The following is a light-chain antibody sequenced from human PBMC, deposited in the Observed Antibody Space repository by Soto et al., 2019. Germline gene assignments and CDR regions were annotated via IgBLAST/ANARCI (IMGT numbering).Light chain of an antibody. V-gene: IGLV2-14*03. CDR3: SAFTGTTYV. CDR2: DVS. J-gene: IGLJ1*01. Sequence: QSALTQPASMSGSPGQSITIYCTGSDVRGNKYVSWYQHYPGKAPKLIISDVSSRPSGVSDRFSGSKSGDSASLTISGLQAEDEADYYCSAFTGTTYVFGTGTKLTVL. CDR1: DVRGNKY.